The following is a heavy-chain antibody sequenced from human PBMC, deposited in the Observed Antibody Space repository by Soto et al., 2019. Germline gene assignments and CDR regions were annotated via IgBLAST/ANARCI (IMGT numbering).Heavy chain of an antibody. V-gene: IGHV1-18*01. D-gene: IGHD2-2*01. CDR2: ISGHDGNT. CDR3: AREYCSSASCYGPDF. J-gene: IGHJ4*02. CDR1: GYSLTSYG. Sequence: QVPLVQSGAEVKMPGASVKVSCKASGYSLTSYGISWVRQAPGQGLEWMGWISGHDGNTKYTQKLQGRVTVTTDTSTSTDYMDLRSLRSDDTAVYYCAREYCSSASCYGPDFWGQGTLVTVSS.